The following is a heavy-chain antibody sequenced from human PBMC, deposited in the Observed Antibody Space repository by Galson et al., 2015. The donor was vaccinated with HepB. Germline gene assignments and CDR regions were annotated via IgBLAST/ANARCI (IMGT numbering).Heavy chain of an antibody. CDR1: GYIFTNYW. D-gene: IGHD5-18*01. CDR2: IHPGDSDS. Sequence: SGAEVKKPGESLKISCQGSGYIFTNYWIAWVRQMPGKGLEWMGMIHPGDSDSKYSPSFQGQVTFSVDQSINTAYLHWSSLEPSDTAMYYCARRLYSYGNYYGMNVWGQGTTVTVSS. V-gene: IGHV5-51*01. J-gene: IGHJ6*02. CDR3: ARRLYSYGNYYGMNV.